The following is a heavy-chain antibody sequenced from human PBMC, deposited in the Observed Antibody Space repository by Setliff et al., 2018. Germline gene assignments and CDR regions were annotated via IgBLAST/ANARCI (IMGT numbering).Heavy chain of an antibody. CDR1: GYTFTNYA. Sequence: ASVKVSCKASGYTFTNYAIHWVRQAPGQRLERMGWINAGNGDTKYSQDFQGRVTITRDTSASTAYMDLSSLRSDDMAVYYCARGRPTANPYYYYYMDVWGKGTTVTVSS. CDR2: INAGNGDT. V-gene: IGHV1-3*03. J-gene: IGHJ6*03. CDR3: ARGRPTANPYYYYYMDV. D-gene: IGHD4-4*01.